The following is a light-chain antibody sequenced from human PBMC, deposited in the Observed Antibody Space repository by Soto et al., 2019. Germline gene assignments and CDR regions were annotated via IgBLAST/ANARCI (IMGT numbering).Light chain of an antibody. CDR2: DAS. V-gene: IGKV3-11*01. CDR3: QQYGSSPRTT. CDR1: QSVGSY. Sequence: EVVLTQSPATLSLSPGERATLSCRASQSVGSYLAWYQHKPGQPPRLLIYDASNRATGIPARFSGSGSGTDFTLTISSLEPEDFAVYYCQQYGSSPRTTFGQGTKLEIK. J-gene: IGKJ2*01.